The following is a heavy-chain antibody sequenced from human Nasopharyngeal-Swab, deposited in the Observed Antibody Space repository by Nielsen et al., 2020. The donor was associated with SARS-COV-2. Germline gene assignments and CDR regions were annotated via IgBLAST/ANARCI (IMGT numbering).Heavy chain of an antibody. Sequence: GGSLRLSCTASGFTFGDYAMSWVRQAPGKGLEWVGFIRSEAYGGTTEYAASVKGRFTISRDDSKSIAYLQMNSLKTEDTAVYYCTRAATLYYGMDVWGQGTAVTVSS. CDR2: IRSEAYGGTT. V-gene: IGHV3-49*04. CDR1: GFTFGDYA. J-gene: IGHJ6*02. CDR3: TRAATLYYGMDV.